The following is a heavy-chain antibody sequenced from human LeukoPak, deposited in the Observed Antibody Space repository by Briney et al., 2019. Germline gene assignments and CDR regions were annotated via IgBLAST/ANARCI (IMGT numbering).Heavy chain of an antibody. Sequence: SETLSLTCIVSGGSISSSNYYWGWIRQPPGKGLEWIGSIYYSGDTYYNPSLKSRVTISVDTSKNQFSLKLSAATAADTAVYYCARGDHYDSSLYGMDVWGQGTTVTVSS. CDR2: IYYSGDT. J-gene: IGHJ6*02. CDR1: GGSISSSNYY. CDR3: ARGDHYDSSLYGMDV. D-gene: IGHD3-3*01. V-gene: IGHV4-39*01.